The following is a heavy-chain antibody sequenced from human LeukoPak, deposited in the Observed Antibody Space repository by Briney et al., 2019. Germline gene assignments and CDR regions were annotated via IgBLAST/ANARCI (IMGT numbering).Heavy chain of an antibody. D-gene: IGHD2-15*01. Sequence: SGPTLVHLTQTLTLTCTFSGFSFSTGGVGVGWIRQPPGGALEWLGVIYENDEKLYSSSLQNRLSITKDTSKNQVVLTMANMDPVDTATYYCAHRHRGVASDIWGQGTMVTVSS. CDR2: IYENDEK. J-gene: IGHJ3*02. CDR1: GFSFSTGGVG. V-gene: IGHV2-5*01. CDR3: AHRHRGVASDI.